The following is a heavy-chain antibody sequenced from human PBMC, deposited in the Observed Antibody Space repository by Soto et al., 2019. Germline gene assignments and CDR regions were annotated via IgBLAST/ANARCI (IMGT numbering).Heavy chain of an antibody. CDR2: ISTSGGST. Sequence: EVQLLESGGGLVQPGGSLRLSCAATGFTFSSYAMSWVRQAPGKGLEWVSTISTSGGSTYYADSVKGRFTISRDNPKNTLYLQMNSLRAEDTAVYYCAKDGLGAYSYGSYYFDYWGQGTLVTVSS. V-gene: IGHV3-23*01. D-gene: IGHD5-18*01. J-gene: IGHJ4*02. CDR3: AKDGLGAYSYGSYYFDY. CDR1: GFTFSSYA.